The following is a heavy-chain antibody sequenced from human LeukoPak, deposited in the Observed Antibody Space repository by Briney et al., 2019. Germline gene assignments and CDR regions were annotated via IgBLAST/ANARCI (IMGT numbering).Heavy chain of an antibody. D-gene: IGHD2-2*02. Sequence: SETLSLTCTASGCSISSGYYWGWIRQPPGKGLEWIGSIYHSGSTYYNPSLKSRVTISVDTSKNQFSLKLSSVTAADTAVYYCARIYCSSTSCYMESYYWGQGTLVTVSS. CDR1: GCSISSGYY. CDR3: ARIYCSSTSCYMESYY. CDR2: IYHSGST. J-gene: IGHJ4*02. V-gene: IGHV4-38-2*02.